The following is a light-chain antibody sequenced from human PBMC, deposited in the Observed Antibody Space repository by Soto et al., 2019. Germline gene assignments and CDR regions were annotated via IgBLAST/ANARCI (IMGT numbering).Light chain of an antibody. J-gene: IGKJ1*01. Sequence: DIQMTQSPSSLSASVGDRVTITCRASQAIRNELDWYQQKPAKAPKRLIFAASSLQSGVPSRFSGSGYGTEFTLTIRSLQPEDFATYYCLQHNSYFWTFGQGTKVEIK. CDR3: LQHNSYFWT. CDR1: QAIRNE. V-gene: IGKV1-17*01. CDR2: AAS.